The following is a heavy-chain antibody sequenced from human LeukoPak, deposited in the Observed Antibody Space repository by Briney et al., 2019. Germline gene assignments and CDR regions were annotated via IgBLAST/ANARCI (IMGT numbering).Heavy chain of an antibody. Sequence: PGGSLRLSCAASGFTVSSNYMSWVRQAPGKGLEGVSVIYSCGSTYYADSVKGRFTISRDNSKNTLYLQMNSLRAEDTAVYYCAKHLYYYYDSSGYHAPGAFDIWGQGTMVTVSS. CDR2: IYSCGST. V-gene: IGHV3-53*01. CDR3: AKHLYYYYDSSGYHAPGAFDI. D-gene: IGHD3-22*01. CDR1: GFTVSSNY. J-gene: IGHJ3*02.